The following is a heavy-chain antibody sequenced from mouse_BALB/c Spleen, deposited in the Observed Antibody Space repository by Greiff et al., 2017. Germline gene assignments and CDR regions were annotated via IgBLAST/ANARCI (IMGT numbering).Heavy chain of an antibody. CDR3: ARSDGYPWFAY. D-gene: IGHD2-3*01. CDR1: GFTFSSYT. CDR2: ISNGGGST. V-gene: IGHV5-12-2*01. J-gene: IGHJ3*01. Sequence: EVHLVESGGGLVQPGGSLKLSCAASGFTFSSYTMSWVRQTPEKRLEWVAYISNGGGSTYYPDTVKGRFTISRDNAKNTLYLQMSSLKSEDTAMYYCARSDGYPWFAYWGQGTLVTVSA.